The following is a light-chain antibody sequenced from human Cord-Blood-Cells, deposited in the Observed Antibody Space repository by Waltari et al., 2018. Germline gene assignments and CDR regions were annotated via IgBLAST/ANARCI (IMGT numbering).Light chain of an antibody. V-gene: IGKV1-39*01. CDR1: QSISSY. J-gene: IGKJ2*01. CDR3: QQGYSTPYT. CDR2: AAS. Sequence: DIQTTQSHSSMSASVGAGFTLTCRASQSISSYLNWYQQKPGKAPKLLIYAASSLQSGVPSRFSGSGSGTDFTLTISSLQPEDFATYYCQQGYSTPYTFGQGTKLEIK.